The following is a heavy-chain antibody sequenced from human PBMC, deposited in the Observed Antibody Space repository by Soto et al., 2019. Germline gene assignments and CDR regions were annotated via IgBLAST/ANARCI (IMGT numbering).Heavy chain of an antibody. Sequence: QVQLQESGPGLVKPSQTLSLTCTVSAGSIRSGDYYWTWIRQPPGKGLAWIGYIDHSGSAYYNPSLKRRATISIDTSNNQFSLKMTSVTAADTAVYYCAGELGTFYFDHWGQGTLVTVSS. CDR1: AGSIRSGDYY. V-gene: IGHV4-30-4*01. CDR3: AGELGTFYFDH. D-gene: IGHD7-27*01. CDR2: IDHSGSA. J-gene: IGHJ4*02.